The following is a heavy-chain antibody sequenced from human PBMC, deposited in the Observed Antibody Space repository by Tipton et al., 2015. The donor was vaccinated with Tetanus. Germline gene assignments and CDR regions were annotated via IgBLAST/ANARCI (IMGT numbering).Heavy chain of an antibody. CDR2: IIPIFGTI. CDR1: GGGFSKFA. D-gene: IGHD5-18*01. CDR3: VRGRGLGAYSFGFEY. V-gene: IGHV1-69*06. Sequence: QVQLVQSGAEVKKPGSSVKVSCKASGGGFSKFAISWVRQAPGQGLEWMGSIIPIFGTITYAQKFQGRLTITADKSTSTAHMSLSSLRSEDTAVYYCVRGRGLGAYSFGFEYWGQGAQVTVSS. J-gene: IGHJ4*02.